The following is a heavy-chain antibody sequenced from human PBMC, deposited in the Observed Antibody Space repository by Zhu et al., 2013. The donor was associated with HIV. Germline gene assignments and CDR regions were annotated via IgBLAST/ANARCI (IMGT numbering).Heavy chain of an antibody. V-gene: IGHV1-69*01. CDR3: ARRVGRGHYDL. Sequence: VQLVQSGAEVKKPGSSVKVSCKASGGIVSRYSISWVRQAPGQGLEWVGVITPVSGTKYAQDFQGRVTIIADDSSNTVSVELSSLRSEDTAVYYCARRVGRGHYDLWGQGTLVTVSS. CDR1: GGIVSRYS. CDR2: ITPVSGT. J-gene: IGHJ4*01. D-gene: IGHD1-26*01.